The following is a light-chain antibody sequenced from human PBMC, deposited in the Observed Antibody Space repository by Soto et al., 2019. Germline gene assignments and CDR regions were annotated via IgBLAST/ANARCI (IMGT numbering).Light chain of an antibody. CDR1: QTVIRY. CDR2: DAS. CDR3: QQCSSWLPSIT. Sequence: EIKVTQSAVTLSLSPGERATLSFRASQTVIRYLAWYQQNRGQAPRLLIYDASYTATDIPPRFSGSGSGTDFTLTISSLEPEDFAVYFCQQCSSWLPSITFGQGTRLEIK. J-gene: IGKJ5*01. V-gene: IGKV3-11*01.